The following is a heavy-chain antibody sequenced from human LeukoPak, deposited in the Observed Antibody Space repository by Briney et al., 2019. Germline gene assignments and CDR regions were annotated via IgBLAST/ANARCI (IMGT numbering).Heavy chain of an antibody. D-gene: IGHD6-6*01. J-gene: IGHJ5*02. CDR2: IRHDGSEK. CDR3: ARGTVADRQRAPPKEWFGP. Sequence: GGSLRLSCAASGFTFSSNWMSWVRQAPGKGLEWVANIRHDGSEKYYVDSVKGRFTISIDNAKSSLYLQMNSLRAEDTAVYYCARGTVADRQRAPPKEWFGPWGQGTLVTVSS. CDR1: GFTFSSNW. V-gene: IGHV3-7*01.